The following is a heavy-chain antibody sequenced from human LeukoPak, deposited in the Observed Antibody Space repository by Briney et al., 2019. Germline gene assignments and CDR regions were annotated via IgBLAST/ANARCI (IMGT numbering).Heavy chain of an antibody. D-gene: IGHD1-7*01. V-gene: IGHV3-23*01. CDR3: AKDRRITGTTGGWFDP. CDR2: ISGSGGST. J-gene: IGHJ5*02. CDR1: GFTFSSYA. Sequence: GGSLRLSCAASGFTFSSYAMSWVRPAPGKGLEGVSAISGSGGSTYYADSVKGRFTISRDNSKNTPYLKMNSLRAEDTAVYYCAKDRRITGTTGGWFDPWGQGTLVTVSS.